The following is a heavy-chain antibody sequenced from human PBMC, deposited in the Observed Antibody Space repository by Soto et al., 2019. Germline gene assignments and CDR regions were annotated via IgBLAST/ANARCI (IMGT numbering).Heavy chain of an antibody. J-gene: IGHJ3*01. CDR3: VTYYYDSGGFHPHQSIDIFDV. Sequence: GGSLRLSCAASGFTFSNAWMNWVRQAPGKGLEWVGRIKSKTDGGTTDYVVPVKGRFTISRDDSKNTLYLQMNSLKIDDTAVYYCVTYYYDSGGFHPHQSIDIFDVWGQGTMVTVSS. CDR2: IKSKTDGGTT. CDR1: GFTFSNAW. V-gene: IGHV3-15*07. D-gene: IGHD3-22*01.